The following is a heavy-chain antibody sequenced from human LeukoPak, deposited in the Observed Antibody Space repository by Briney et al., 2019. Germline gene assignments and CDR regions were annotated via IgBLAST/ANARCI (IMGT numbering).Heavy chain of an antibody. Sequence: ASVKVSCKVSGYSLSELSMHWVRQAPGKGLEWLGGFDPEYGETIYAQKFQGRVILTEDTYTDTTYMELRSLRSEDTAVYYCAKYQYIWKYFDYWGQGTLLTVSS. J-gene: IGHJ4*02. CDR1: GYSLSELS. CDR3: AKYQYIWKYFDY. CDR2: FDPEYGET. V-gene: IGHV1-24*01. D-gene: IGHD1-1*01.